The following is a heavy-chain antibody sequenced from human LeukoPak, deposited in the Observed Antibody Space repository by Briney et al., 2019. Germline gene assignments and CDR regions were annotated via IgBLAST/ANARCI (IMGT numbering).Heavy chain of an antibody. Sequence: ASVKVSCKASGYTFTSYGIRWVRQAPGQGLEWMGWISAYNGNTNYAQKLQGRVTMTTDTSTSTAYMELRSLRSDDTAVYYCAKLIAAAYFDYWGQGTLVTVSS. CDR2: ISAYNGNT. CDR3: AKLIAAAYFDY. CDR1: GYTFTSYG. V-gene: IGHV1-18*01. J-gene: IGHJ4*02. D-gene: IGHD6-13*01.